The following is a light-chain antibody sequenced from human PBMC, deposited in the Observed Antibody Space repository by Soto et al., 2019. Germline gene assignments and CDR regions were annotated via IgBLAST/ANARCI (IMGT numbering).Light chain of an antibody. Sequence: DIQMTQSPSSLSASVGDRVTITCLASQSIASYLNWYQQKPGKAPKLLIYAASSLQSGVPSRFSGSGSGTYFTLTISSLQPEYFATYYCQQSYSTPITFGQGTRLEIK. CDR2: AAS. V-gene: IGKV1-39*01. CDR3: QQSYSTPIT. CDR1: QSIASY. J-gene: IGKJ5*01.